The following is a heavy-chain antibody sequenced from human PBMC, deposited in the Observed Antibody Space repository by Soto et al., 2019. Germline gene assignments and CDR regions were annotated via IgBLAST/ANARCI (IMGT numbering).Heavy chain of an antibody. D-gene: IGHD2-21*02. J-gene: IGHJ4*02. V-gene: IGHV1-69*13. CDR3: ARESDVVVTATQ. Sequence: SVKVSCKASGGTFSSYAISWVRQAPGQGLEWMGGIIPIFGTANYAQKFQGRVTITADESTSTAYMELSSLRSEDTAVYYCARESDVVVTATQWGQGTLVTVSS. CDR2: IIPIFGTA. CDR1: GGTFSSYA.